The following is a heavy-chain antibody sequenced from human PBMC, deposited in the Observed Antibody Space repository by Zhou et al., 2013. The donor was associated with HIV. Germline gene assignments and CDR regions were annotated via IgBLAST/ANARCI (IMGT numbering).Heavy chain of an antibody. CDR3: ARDHSNTAWDRPCWWFDP. D-gene: IGHD1-26*01. CDR2: INPKGGSP. J-gene: IGHJ5*02. CDR1: GFTFSSYA. V-gene: IGHV1-46*01. Sequence: QIHLVQSGPEVKKPGASVKVSCKASGFTFSSYAISWVRQAPGQGLEWMGIINPKGGSPSYAQKFLDRVTITSDTSTSTFYMEVSSLRSDDTAVYYCARDHSNTAWDRPCWWFDPWGQGTLVTVSS.